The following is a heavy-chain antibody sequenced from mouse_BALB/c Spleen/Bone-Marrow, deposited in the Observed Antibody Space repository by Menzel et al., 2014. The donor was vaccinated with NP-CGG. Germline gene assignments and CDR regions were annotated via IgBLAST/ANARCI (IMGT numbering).Heavy chain of an antibody. J-gene: IGHJ4*01. CDR1: GYSFTGYF. CDR2: INPYNGDT. D-gene: IGHD2-10*02. Sequence: EVQLQQSGPELVKPGASVKISCKASGYSFTGYFMNWVKQSHGKSLERIGRINPYNGDTFYNQKFEGKATLTVDKSSSTAHMELLSLTSEDSAAYYCGRSKYGNYDAMDYWGQGTSVTVSS. V-gene: IGHV1-37*01. CDR3: GRSKYGNYDAMDY.